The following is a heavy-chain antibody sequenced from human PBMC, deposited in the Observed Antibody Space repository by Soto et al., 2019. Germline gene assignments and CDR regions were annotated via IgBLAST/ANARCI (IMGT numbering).Heavy chain of an antibody. V-gene: IGHV4-39*01. J-gene: IGHJ6*02. CDR1: GGSISSNSYY. CDR2: SYYSGIT. D-gene: IGHD3-16*01. CDR3: ARHKGGYYSGVDV. Sequence: QLQLQESGPGLVKPSEALSLACTVSGGSISSNSYYWAWIGQPPGKGLELVGNSYYSGITYSNPSIKSRVNISVDTSKNQFSLKLSSVTAADTAVYYCARHKGGYYSGVDVWGQGTTVTVSS.